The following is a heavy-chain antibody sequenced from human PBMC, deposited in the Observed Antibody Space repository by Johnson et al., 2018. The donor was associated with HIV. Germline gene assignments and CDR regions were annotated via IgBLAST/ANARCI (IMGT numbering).Heavy chain of an antibody. V-gene: IGHV3-74*01. CDR2: INGDGSRL. CDR3: ARTSCSGARCLGYDPFDV. CDR1: GFTFSDHW. Sequence: VQLVESGGGLVQPGGSLRLSCGASGFTFSDHWMQWVRQAPGKGLVWVSRINGDGSRLTYADSVKGRFTSARDNAKNTLYLELKSLRSEDTAVYYCARTSCSGARCLGYDPFDVWGQGAMVTVSS. J-gene: IGHJ3*01. D-gene: IGHD2-15*01.